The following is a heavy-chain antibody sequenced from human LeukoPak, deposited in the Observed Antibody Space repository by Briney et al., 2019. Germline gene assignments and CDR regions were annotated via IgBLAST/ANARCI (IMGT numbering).Heavy chain of an antibody. V-gene: IGHV3-23*01. CDR3: VKTFQYSSNWYDY. Sequence: PGGSLRLSCATSGFSFGSHAMSWVRPAPGKGLEWVSSISAGGGGTSYADSVKGRITISRDNSKNTVYLQMNSLRAEDTAVYFCVKTFQYSSNWYDYWGQGTLVTVSS. D-gene: IGHD6-6*01. CDR1: GFSFGSHA. J-gene: IGHJ5*01. CDR2: ISAGGGGT.